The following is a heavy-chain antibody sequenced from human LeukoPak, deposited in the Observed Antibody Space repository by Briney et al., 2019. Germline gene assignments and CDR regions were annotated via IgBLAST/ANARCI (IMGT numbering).Heavy chain of an antibody. CDR2: INHSGST. V-gene: IGHV4-34*01. D-gene: IGHD5-24*01. CDR1: GGSFSGYY. Sequence: SETLSLTCAVYGGSFSGYYWSWVRQPPGKGLEWVGEINHSGSTNYNPSLKSRVTISVDTSKNQFSLKLSSVTAADTAVYYCARGRDGYKYYYYMDVWGKGTTDTVPS. CDR3: ARGRDGYKYYYYMDV. J-gene: IGHJ6*03.